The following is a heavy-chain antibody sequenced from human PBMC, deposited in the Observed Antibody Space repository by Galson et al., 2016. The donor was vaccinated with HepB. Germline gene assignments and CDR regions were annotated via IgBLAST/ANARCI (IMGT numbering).Heavy chain of an antibody. V-gene: IGHV3-11*01. Sequence: SLRLSCAASGFTFSDYHTNWIRQAPGKGLEWISYISTSANSMLYADSVRGRFSISRDNAKKSLYLQMTNLRAEDTAVYYCARDLPDDSVEYFDVFDLWGQGTMVTVSS. CDR3: ARDLPDDSVEYFDVFDL. CDR2: ISTSANSM. J-gene: IGHJ3*01. D-gene: IGHD4-17*01. CDR1: GFTFSDYH.